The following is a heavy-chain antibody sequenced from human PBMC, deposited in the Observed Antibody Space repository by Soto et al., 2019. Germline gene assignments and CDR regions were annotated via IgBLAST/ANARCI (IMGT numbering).Heavy chain of an antibody. D-gene: IGHD2-2*02. J-gene: IGHJ6*02. CDR1: GFTFRNYA. Sequence: LRLSCAAAGFTFRNYAMSWVRQAPGKGLEWVSAISRSGGTSYYADSVKGRFTISRDNAKNTLYLQMDNLRAEDTAVYYCARGDCSAAGCYIHYYYGMDVWGQGTTVTVSS. V-gene: IGHV3-23*01. CDR2: ISRSGGTS. CDR3: ARGDCSAAGCYIHYYYGMDV.